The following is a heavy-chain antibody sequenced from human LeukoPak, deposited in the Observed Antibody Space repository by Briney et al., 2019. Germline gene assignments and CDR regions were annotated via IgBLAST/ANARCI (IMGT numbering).Heavy chain of an antibody. Sequence: RTSETLSLTCTVSGGSISSSCYCWGWIRQPPGKGLEWIGSIYYSGSTYYNPSLKSRVTISVDTSKNQFYLNLSSVTAADTAVYYCARHLGGSSELDYWGQGTLVTVSS. J-gene: IGHJ4*02. D-gene: IGHD3-10*01. CDR2: IYYSGST. V-gene: IGHV4-39*01. CDR1: GGSISSSCYC. CDR3: ARHLGGSSELDY.